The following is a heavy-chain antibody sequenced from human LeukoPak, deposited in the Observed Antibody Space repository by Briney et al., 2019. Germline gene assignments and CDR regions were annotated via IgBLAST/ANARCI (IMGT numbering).Heavy chain of an antibody. D-gene: IGHD2-2*02. CDR2: ISSSGSTI. CDR1: GFTFSDYY. V-gene: IGHV3-11*04. Sequence: GGSLRLSYAASGFTFSDYYMSWIRQAPGKGLEWVSYISSSGSTIYYADSVKGRFTISRDNAKNSLYLQMNSLRAEDTAVYYCARSAGYQLLYLLGYWGQGTLVTVSS. CDR3: ARSAGYQLLYLLGY. J-gene: IGHJ4*02.